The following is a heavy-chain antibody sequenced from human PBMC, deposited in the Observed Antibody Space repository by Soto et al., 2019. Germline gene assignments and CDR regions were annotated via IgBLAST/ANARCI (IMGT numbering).Heavy chain of an antibody. V-gene: IGHV4-31*03. J-gene: IGHJ4*02. CDR1: GGSISSGGYY. CDR2: IYYSGST. D-gene: IGHD3-22*01. Sequence: QVQLQESGPGLVKPSQTLSLTCTVSGGSISSGGYYWSWIRQHPGKGLEWIGYIYYSGSTYYNPSLKSRVTISVDTSKNQFALKLSSVTAADTAVYYCARDRALATYYYDSSGYEWGQGTLVTVSS. CDR3: ARDRALATYYYDSSGYE.